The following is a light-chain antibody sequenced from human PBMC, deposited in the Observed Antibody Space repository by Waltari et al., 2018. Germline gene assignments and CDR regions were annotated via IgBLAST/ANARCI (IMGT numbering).Light chain of an antibody. CDR1: ILGNKY. CDR2: QDT. J-gene: IGLJ3*02. CDR3: QALGTGAWV. Sequence: SYELTQPPSVSVSPGQTASITCSGDILGNKYASWYQQKPGQSPLLGIYQDTKRPSEITERVSCSQSSNAATLTITGTQAMDEADYYCQALGTGAWVFGGGTKLTVL. V-gene: IGLV3-1*01.